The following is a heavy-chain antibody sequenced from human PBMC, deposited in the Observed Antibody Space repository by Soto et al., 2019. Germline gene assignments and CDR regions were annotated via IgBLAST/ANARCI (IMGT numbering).Heavy chain of an antibody. J-gene: IGHJ6*03. V-gene: IGHV3-23*01. CDR2: ISGSGGSK. CDR1: GFTFSSYA. Sequence: EVQLLKSGGGLVQPGGSLRLSCAASGFTFSSYALSWVRQPPGKGLEWVSAISGSGGSKYYADSVHGRFTISRDKSKNTLDLQVNSGRAEDTGVYCCAKKAGNYSDYYMYVWRRGTTVTVCS. D-gene: IGHD6-19*01. CDR3: AKKAGNYSDYYMYV.